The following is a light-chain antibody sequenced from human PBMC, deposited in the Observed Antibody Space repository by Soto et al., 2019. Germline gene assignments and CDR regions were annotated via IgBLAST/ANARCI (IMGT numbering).Light chain of an antibody. CDR1: QSVSGN. V-gene: IGKV3-15*01. CDR3: QQYNDWPLYT. J-gene: IGKJ2*01. Sequence: EVVMTQSPATLSVSPGERATLSCRASQSVSGNLAWYQQKPGQAPRLLIYRASTKATDIPARFSGSGSGTEFTLTIRSLQSEDFAVYYCQQYNDWPLYTFGQGTKLEIK. CDR2: RAS.